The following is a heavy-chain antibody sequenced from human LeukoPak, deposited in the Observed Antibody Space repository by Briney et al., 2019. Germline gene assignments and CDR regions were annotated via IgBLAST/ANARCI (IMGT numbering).Heavy chain of an antibody. V-gene: IGHV4-59*08. D-gene: IGHD2-21*02. Sequence: PSETLSLTCTVSGGSISSYYWSWIRQPPGKGLEWIGYIYYSGSTNYNPSLKSRVTISVDTSKNQFSLKLSSVTAADTAVYYCARVLVTGGYGSPDYWGQGTLVTVSS. CDR2: IYYSGST. CDR3: ARVLVTGGYGSPDY. J-gene: IGHJ4*02. CDR1: GGSISSYY.